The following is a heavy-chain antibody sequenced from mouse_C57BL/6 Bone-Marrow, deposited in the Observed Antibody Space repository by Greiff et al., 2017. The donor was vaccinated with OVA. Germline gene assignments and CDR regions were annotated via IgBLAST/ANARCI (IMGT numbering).Heavy chain of an antibody. CDR3: ARQLRLTYYAMDY. Sequence: DVMLVESGGDLVKPGGSLKLSCAASGFTFSSYGMSWVRQTPDKRLEWVATISSGGSYTYYPDSVKGRFTISRDNAKNTLYLQMSSLKSEDTAMYDGARQLRLTYYAMDYWGQGTSVTVSA. V-gene: IGHV5-6*02. J-gene: IGHJ4*01. CDR2: ISSGGSYT. CDR1: GFTFSSYG. D-gene: IGHD3-2*02.